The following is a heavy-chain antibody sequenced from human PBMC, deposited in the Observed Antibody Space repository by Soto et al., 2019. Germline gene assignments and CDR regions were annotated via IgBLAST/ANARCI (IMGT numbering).Heavy chain of an antibody. CDR1: AGTFMSNA. V-gene: IGHV1-69*13. J-gene: IGHJ4*02. CDR3: ARKVYDSSGYGFYY. Sequence: SAKVCSKASAGTFMSNAISWVRQAPGQGLEWMGGIIPTLGTANYAQKFQGRVTITADESTSTTYKELSSLRSEDTAVYYCARKVYDSSGYGFYYWGQGTLVTVSS. D-gene: IGHD3-22*01. CDR2: IIPTLGTA.